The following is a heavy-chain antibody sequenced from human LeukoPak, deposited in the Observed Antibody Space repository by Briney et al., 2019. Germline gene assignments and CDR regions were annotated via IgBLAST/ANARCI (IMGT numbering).Heavy chain of an antibody. V-gene: IGHV3-7*01. CDR3: ARDAATTNYDY. D-gene: IGHD1-1*01. CDR1: GFTFISYW. CDR2: IKQDESER. J-gene: IGHJ4*02. Sequence: GRSLRPSCAASGFTFISYWMSWVRQAPGKGLEWVANIKQDESERYYVDSVKGRFTISRDNAKNSLYLQMNSLRAEDTAVYYCARDAATTNYDYWGQGPLVTVSS.